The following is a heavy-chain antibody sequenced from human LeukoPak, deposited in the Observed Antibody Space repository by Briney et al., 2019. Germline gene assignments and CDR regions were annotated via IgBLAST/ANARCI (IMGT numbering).Heavy chain of an antibody. J-gene: IGHJ3*02. CDR3: AMRSTLALAAAGTEDAFDN. Sequence: SETLSLTCTVSGGSITSGTYYWSWIRQPPGKGLEWIGYIYHSGSTYYNPSLKSRVTISVDRSKNQFSLKLSSVTAADTAVYYCAMRSTLALAAAGTEDAFDNWGQGTMVTVSS. V-gene: IGHV4-30-2*01. D-gene: IGHD6-13*01. CDR1: GGSITSGTYY. CDR2: IYHSGST.